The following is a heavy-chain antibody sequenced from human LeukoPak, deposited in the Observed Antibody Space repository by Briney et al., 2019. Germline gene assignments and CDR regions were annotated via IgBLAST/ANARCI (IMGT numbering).Heavy chain of an antibody. Sequence: GGSLRLSCTVSGFTVSSNYMSWVRQAPGKGLEWVSVIYSDGTTYNADSVKGRFTISRDNSKNTLYLQINSLRAEDTAVYYCARDTPSKIVVVITSDAFDIWGQGTMVTVSS. J-gene: IGHJ3*02. CDR3: ARDTPSKIVVVITSDAFDI. D-gene: IGHD3-22*01. CDR2: IYSDGTT. CDR1: GFTVSSNY. V-gene: IGHV3-53*01.